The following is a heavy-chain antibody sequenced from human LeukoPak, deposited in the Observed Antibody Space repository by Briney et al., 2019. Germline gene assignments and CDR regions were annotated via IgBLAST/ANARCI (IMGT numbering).Heavy chain of an antibody. CDR2: VDPSDSYT. J-gene: IGHJ4*02. V-gene: IGHV5-10-1*01. CDR3: ARLEGLSDDY. CDR1: GYIFTTYW. Sequence: GESLKISCKGSGYIFTTYWIGWVRRMPGKGLEWMGRVDPSDSYTNYSPSFQGHVTISTDKSISTAYLQWSSLKASDTAMYYCARLEGLSDDYWGLGTLVIVSS. D-gene: IGHD1-1*01.